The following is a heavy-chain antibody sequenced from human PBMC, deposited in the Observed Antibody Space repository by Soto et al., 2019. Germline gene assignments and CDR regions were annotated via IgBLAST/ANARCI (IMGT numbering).Heavy chain of an antibody. Sequence: SVKVSCKASGGTFSSYAISWVRQAPGQGLEWMGGIIPIFGTANYAQKFQGRVTITADESTSTAYMELSSLRSEDTAVYYCARDGGAGHYYDSSGYYYGWFDPWGQGTMVTVYS. V-gene: IGHV1-69*13. D-gene: IGHD3-22*01. J-gene: IGHJ5*02. CDR1: GGTFSSYA. CDR3: ARDGGAGHYYDSSGYYYGWFDP. CDR2: IIPIFGTA.